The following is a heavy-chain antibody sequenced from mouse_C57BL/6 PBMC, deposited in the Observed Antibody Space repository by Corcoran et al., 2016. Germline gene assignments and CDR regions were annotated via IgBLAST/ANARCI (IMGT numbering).Heavy chain of an antibody. Sequence: EVQLQQSGPELVKPGASVKISCKASGYTFTDYYMNWVKQSHGKSLEWIGDINPNNGGTSYNQKFKGKATLTVDKSSSTAYMELRSLTSEDSAVYYCARADYSNYEYFDVWGTGTTVTVSS. V-gene: IGHV1-26*01. CDR2: INPNNGGT. D-gene: IGHD2-5*01. J-gene: IGHJ1*03. CDR1: GYTFTDYY. CDR3: ARADYSNYEYFDV.